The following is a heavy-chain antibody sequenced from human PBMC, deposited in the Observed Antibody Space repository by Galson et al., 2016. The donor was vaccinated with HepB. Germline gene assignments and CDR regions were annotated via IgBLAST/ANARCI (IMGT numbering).Heavy chain of an antibody. J-gene: IGHJ4*02. CDR2: ISSDGTTR. CDR3: ATGYWGNPHS. D-gene: IGHD3-16*01. CDR1: GFTFRTHW. V-gene: IGHV3-74*01. Sequence: SLRLSCAASGFTFRTHWMQWFRQAPGKGLVWVSQISSDGTTRRYADSVKGRFTISRDNAANRLYLQMSGLRPEDTAVYYCATGYWGNPHSWGQGTLVTVSS.